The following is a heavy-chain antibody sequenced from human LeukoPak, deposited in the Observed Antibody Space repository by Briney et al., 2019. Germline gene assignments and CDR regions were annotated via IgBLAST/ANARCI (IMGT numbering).Heavy chain of an antibody. Sequence: ASVKVSCKASGYTFTTYGINWVRQAPGQGLEWMGWISAYNGNTNYAQKLQGRVTMTTDTSTSTAYMELRSLRSDDTAMYYCARDLDPYSNSWYAYWGQGTLVTVSS. V-gene: IGHV1-18*01. CDR2: ISAYNGNT. D-gene: IGHD6-13*01. J-gene: IGHJ4*02. CDR1: GYTFTTYG. CDR3: ARDLDPYSNSWYAY.